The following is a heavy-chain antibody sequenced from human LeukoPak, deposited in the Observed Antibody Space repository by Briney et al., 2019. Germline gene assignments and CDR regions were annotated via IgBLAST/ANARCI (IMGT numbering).Heavy chain of an antibody. CDR2: INWNGGST. V-gene: IGHV3-20*01. Sequence: TGGSLRLSCAASGFTFDDYGMSWVRQAPGKGLEWVSGINWNGGSTGYADSVKGRFTIPRDNAKNSLYLQMNSLRAEDTALYHCGRRGYGDYYYGMDVWGQGTTVTVSS. J-gene: IGHJ6*02. D-gene: IGHD2-15*01. CDR1: GFTFDDYG. CDR3: GRRGYGDYYYGMDV.